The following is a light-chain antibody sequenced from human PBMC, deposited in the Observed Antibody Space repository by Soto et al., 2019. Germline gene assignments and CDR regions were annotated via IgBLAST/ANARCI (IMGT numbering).Light chain of an antibody. Sequence: DIVMTQSPDSLAVSLGERATINCKSSQSVLYSSNNKNYLAWYQQKPGQPPKLLIYLASTRESGVPDRFSGSGSGTDFTLTISSLQAEDVAVYYCQKYYSTPVTFGQGTKLEIK. CDR1: QSVLYSSNNKNY. J-gene: IGKJ2*01. CDR3: QKYYSTPVT. CDR2: LAS. V-gene: IGKV4-1*01.